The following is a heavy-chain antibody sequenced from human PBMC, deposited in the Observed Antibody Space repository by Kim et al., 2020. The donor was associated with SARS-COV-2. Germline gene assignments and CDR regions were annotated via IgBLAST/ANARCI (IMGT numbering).Heavy chain of an antibody. D-gene: IGHD1-26*01. V-gene: IGHV3-30*04. Sequence: GGSLRLSCAASGFTFSSYAMHWVRQAPGKGLEWVAVISYDGSNKYYADSVKGRFTISRDNSKNTLYLQMNSLRAEDTAVYYCARPYSGSYGGWFDPWGQGTLVTVSS. J-gene: IGHJ5*02. CDR1: GFTFSSYA. CDR2: ISYDGSNK. CDR3: ARPYSGSYGGWFDP.